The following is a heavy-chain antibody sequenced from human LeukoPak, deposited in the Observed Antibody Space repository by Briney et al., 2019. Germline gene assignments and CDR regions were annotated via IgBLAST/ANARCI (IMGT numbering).Heavy chain of an antibody. CDR2: MNPNSGNT. V-gene: IGHV1-8*01. CDR1: GYRFTGYF. J-gene: IGHJ3*02. CDR3: ATGLGSSWPDAFDI. Sequence: ASVKVSCKATGYRFTGYFIHWVRQATGQGLEWMGWMNPNSGNTGYAQKFQGRVTITRNTSISTAYMELSSLRSEDTAVYYCATGLGSSWPDAFDIWGQGTMVTVSS. D-gene: IGHD6-13*01.